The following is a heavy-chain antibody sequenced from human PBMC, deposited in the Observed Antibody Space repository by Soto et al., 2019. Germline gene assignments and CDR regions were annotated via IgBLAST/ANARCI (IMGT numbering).Heavy chain of an antibody. J-gene: IGHJ6*02. V-gene: IGHV1-46*01. CDR1: GYTFTSYY. D-gene: IGHD3-9*01. CDR3: ARTRGRYFSGSGYYYYYYGMDV. Sequence: VKVSCKASGYTFTSYYMHWVRQAPGQGLEWMGIINPSGGSTSYAQKFQGRVTMTRDTSTSTVYMELSSLRSEDTAVYYCARTRGRYFSGSGYYYYYYGMDVWGQGTTVTVS. CDR2: INPSGGST.